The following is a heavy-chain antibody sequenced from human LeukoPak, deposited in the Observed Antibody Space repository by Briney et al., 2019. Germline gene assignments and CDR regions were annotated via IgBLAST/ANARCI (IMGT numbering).Heavy chain of an antibody. Sequence: GGSLRLSCAASGFTFSTYCITWVRQAPGKGLEWVANIKQDGSEKYYVDSVRGRFTISRDNAKNSLYLQMNSLRAEDTAVYYCARAIYGSGSHLDYWGQGTLVTVSP. CDR2: IKQDGSEK. CDR1: GFTFSTYC. D-gene: IGHD3-10*01. CDR3: ARAIYGSGSHLDY. V-gene: IGHV3-7*05. J-gene: IGHJ4*02.